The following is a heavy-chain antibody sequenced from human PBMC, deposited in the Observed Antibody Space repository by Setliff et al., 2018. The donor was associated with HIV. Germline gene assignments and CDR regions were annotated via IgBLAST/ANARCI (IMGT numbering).Heavy chain of an antibody. CDR3: SRGPPFDR. CDR1: GDSISSGSYY. V-gene: IGHV4-61*02. J-gene: IGHJ2*01. CDR2: ITNTGAT. Sequence: SETLSLTCTVSGDSISSGSYYWTWIRQPAGRALEWIGRITNTGATEYNPSLKSRVTVSVDTSQNQFSLKLTSVTAADTATYFCSRGPPFDRWGRGTLVTVSS.